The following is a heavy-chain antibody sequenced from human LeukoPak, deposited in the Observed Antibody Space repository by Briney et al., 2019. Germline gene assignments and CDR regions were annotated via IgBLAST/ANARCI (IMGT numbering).Heavy chain of an antibody. Sequence: PGGSLRLSCAASGFTFSSYSMNWVRQAPGKGLEWVSSISSSSSYIYYADSVKGRFTISRDNAKNSLYLQMNSLRAEDTAVYYCASGITMIVVVTDSGAFDIWGQGTMVTVSS. CDR2: ISSSSSYI. CDR3: ASGITMIVVVTDSGAFDI. CDR1: GFTFSSYS. D-gene: IGHD3-22*01. J-gene: IGHJ3*02. V-gene: IGHV3-21*01.